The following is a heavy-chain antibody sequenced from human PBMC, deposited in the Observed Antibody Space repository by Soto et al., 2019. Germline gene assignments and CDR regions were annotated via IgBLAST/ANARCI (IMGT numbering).Heavy chain of an antibody. V-gene: IGHV3-23*01. Sequence: EVQLLESGGGLVQPGGSLRLSSAASGFSFVNYAMNWVRLAPGKGLEWVSGLSGSGTSTYYADSVKGRFTISRDNSRDTLFLQMNSLTADDTAVYYCAKATTNGGWFNPFDSWGQGALVTVSS. CDR3: AKATTNGGWFNPFDS. CDR2: LSGSGTST. J-gene: IGHJ4*02. CDR1: GFSFVNYA. D-gene: IGHD6-19*01.